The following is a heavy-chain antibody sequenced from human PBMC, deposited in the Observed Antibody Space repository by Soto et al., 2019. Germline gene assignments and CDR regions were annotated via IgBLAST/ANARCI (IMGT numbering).Heavy chain of an antibody. V-gene: IGHV1-18*04. CDR2: ISAYNGNT. CDR3: ARGVRSSTYFDVFDY. D-gene: IGHD3-9*01. Sequence: ASGKVSCKASGYTFTSYGISWVRQAPGQGLEWMGWISAYNGNTNYAQKLQGRVTMTTDTSTSTAYMELRSLRSDDTAVYYCARGVRSSTYFDVFDYWGQGTLVTVSS. CDR1: GYTFTSYG. J-gene: IGHJ4*02.